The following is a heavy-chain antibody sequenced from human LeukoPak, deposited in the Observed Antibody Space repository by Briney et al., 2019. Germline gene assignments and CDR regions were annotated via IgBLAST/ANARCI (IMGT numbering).Heavy chain of an antibody. V-gene: IGHV3-30*02. J-gene: IGHJ1*01. CDR1: GFTFSSYG. CDR2: IRYDGSNK. D-gene: IGHD3-22*01. Sequence: QPGGSLRLSCTASGFTFSSYGMHWVRQAPGKGLEWVTFIRYDGSNKYYVDSVKGRFTISRDNSKNTLYLQMNSLRAEDTAVYYCAKDPNYYYDSSGYSFQHWGQGTLVTVSS. CDR3: AKDPNYYYDSSGYSFQH.